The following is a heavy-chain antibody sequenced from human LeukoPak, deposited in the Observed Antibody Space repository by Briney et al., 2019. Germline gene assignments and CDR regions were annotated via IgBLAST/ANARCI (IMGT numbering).Heavy chain of an antibody. J-gene: IGHJ4*02. CDR3: ARGNSVAVAGLGDY. CDR2: IYSSGNT. D-gene: IGHD6-19*01. Sequence: PSETLSLTCTVSGGFISSYYWNWIRQTPGKGLEWIGSIYSSGNTNYNPSLKSRVTISVDTSKNQFSLMLTSVTAADTAVYYCARGNSVAVAGLGDYWGQGTLVTVSS. V-gene: IGHV4-59*01. CDR1: GGFISSYY.